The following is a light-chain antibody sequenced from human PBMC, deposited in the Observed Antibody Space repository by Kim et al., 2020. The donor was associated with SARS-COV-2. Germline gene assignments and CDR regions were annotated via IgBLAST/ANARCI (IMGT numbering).Light chain of an antibody. CDR2: WAS. J-gene: IGKJ2*02. CDR3: QQYYSTPRT. Sequence: RATIICSSSQSVLYSSNNKNYLAWYQQKPGQPPKLLMYWASTRDCGVPDRFSGSGSGKDFTLTISSLEAEDVAVYYCQQYYSTPRTFGQGTKLEI. V-gene: IGKV4-1*01. CDR1: QSVLYSSNNKNY.